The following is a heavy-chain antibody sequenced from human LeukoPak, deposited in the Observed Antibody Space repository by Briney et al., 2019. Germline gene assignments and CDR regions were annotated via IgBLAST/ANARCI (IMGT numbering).Heavy chain of an antibody. J-gene: IGHJ5*02. D-gene: IGHD1-26*01. Sequence: GGSLRLSCAASGFTFSSYAMSWVCQAPGKGLEWVSSLSGSGETTYYAHSVKGRFTISRDNAKNSLYLQMNSLRAEDTAVYYCARDSGSYRERWFDPWGKGTLVTVSS. CDR3: ARDSGSYRERWFDP. CDR2: LSGSGETT. CDR1: GFTFSSYA. V-gene: IGHV3-23*01.